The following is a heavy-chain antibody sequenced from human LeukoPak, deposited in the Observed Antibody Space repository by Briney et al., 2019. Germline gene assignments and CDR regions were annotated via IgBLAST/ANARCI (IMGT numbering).Heavy chain of an antibody. CDR1: GYSISSGYY. CDR3: ARRHVQYTSSSDPYYFDY. J-gene: IGHJ4*02. V-gene: IGHV4-38-2*02. D-gene: IGHD6-6*01. Sequence: PSETLSLTCTVSGYSISSGYYWGWIRQPPGKGLEWIGYLDYSGSTNYNPSLKSRVTISVDTSKNQFSLKLSSVTAADTAVYYCARRHVQYTSSSDPYYFDYWGQGTLVTVSS. CDR2: LDYSGST.